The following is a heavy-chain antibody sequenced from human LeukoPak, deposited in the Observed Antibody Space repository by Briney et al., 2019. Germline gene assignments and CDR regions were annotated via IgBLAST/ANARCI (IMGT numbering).Heavy chain of an antibody. D-gene: IGHD5-18*01. CDR2: INPNSGGT. Sequence: ASVKVSCKASGYTFTSYGISWVRQAPGQGLEWMGWINPNSGGTNYAQKFQGRVTMTRDTSISTAYMELSRLRSDDTAVYYCARERGYSYGSEAFDIWGQGTMVTVSS. CDR3: ARERGYSYGSEAFDI. CDR1: GYTFTSYG. V-gene: IGHV1-2*02. J-gene: IGHJ3*02.